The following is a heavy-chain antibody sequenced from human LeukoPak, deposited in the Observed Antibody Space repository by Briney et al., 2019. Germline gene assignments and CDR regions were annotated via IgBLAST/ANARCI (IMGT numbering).Heavy chain of an antibody. CDR1: GGSISGWY. CDR3: AREVESFDY. J-gene: IGHJ4*02. V-gene: IGHV4-59*01. Sequence: SETLSLTCTVSGGSISGWYWSWIRQPPGKGLEWIGNIYGSGYTNYNPSLKSRVTMSIDTSKNQFSLKLSSVTAADTAVYYCAREVESFDYWGQGTLVTVSS. D-gene: IGHD3-3*01. CDR2: IYGSGYT.